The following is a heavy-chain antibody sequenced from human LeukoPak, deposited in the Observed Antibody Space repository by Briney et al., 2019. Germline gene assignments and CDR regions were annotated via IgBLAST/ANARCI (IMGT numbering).Heavy chain of an antibody. V-gene: IGHV3-21*01. D-gene: IGHD5-24*01. CDR1: GFTFSSFT. CDR3: AKMGTRGYHNMDV. CDR2: VSSSSGYI. Sequence: GGSLRLSCAGCGFTFSSFTMHWVRQAPGKGLEWVSSVSSSSGYIYYADSVKGRFTISRDNAKNSLYLQMSSLRAEDTAMYYCAKMGTRGYHNMDVWGQGTTVTVSS. J-gene: IGHJ6*02.